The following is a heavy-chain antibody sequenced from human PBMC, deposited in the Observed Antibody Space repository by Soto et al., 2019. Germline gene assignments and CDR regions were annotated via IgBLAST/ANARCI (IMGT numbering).Heavy chain of an antibody. D-gene: IGHD5-12*01. V-gene: IGHV3-11*01. CDR1: GFTFSDYY. CDR2: ISSSGSTI. CDR3: ARRSGSNSLDY. J-gene: IGHJ4*02. Sequence: QVQLVESGGGLVEAGGPLRLSCAASGFTFSDYYMSWVREAPGKGLEGISFISSSGSTIYYAASVKGRFIISRDNAKNSLYLKMNRLRAEDTAMYYCARRSGSNSLDYWGQGTLVSVSS.